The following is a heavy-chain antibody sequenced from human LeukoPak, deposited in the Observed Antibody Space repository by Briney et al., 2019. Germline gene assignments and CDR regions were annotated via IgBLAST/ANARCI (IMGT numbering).Heavy chain of an antibody. J-gene: IGHJ4*02. D-gene: IGHD3-3*01. CDR2: INQDGSEK. Sequence: GGSLRLSCAASGFTFSSYWMSWVRQAPGKGLEWVANINQDGSEKYYVDSVKGRFTISRDNAKNSLYLQMNSLRAEDTAVYYCARLAPSGYYPYYFDYWGQGTLVTVSS. CDR1: GFTFSSYW. CDR3: ARLAPSGYYPYYFDY. V-gene: IGHV3-7*01.